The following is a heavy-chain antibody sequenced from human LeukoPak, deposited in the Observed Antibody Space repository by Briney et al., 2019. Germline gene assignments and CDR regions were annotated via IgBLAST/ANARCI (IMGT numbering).Heavy chain of an antibody. J-gene: IGHJ4*02. D-gene: IGHD6-13*01. CDR3: ARRASGWFPFDY. CDR2: INPNSGGT. V-gene: IGHV1-2*02. CDR1: GGTFSSYA. Sequence: ASVKVSCKASGGTFSSYAISWVRQAPGQGLEWMGWINPNSGGTNYAQKFQGRVTMTRDTSISTAYMELSRLRSDDTAVYYCARRASGWFPFDYWGQGTLVTVSS.